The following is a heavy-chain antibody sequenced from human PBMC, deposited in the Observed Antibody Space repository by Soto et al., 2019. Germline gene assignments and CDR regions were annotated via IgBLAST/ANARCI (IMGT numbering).Heavy chain of an antibody. D-gene: IGHD6-6*01. Sequence: GGSLRLSCAASGFTFSSYGMHWVRQAPGKGLEWVAVISYDGSNKYYADSVKGRFTISRDNSKNTLYLQMNSLRAEDTAVYYCAKDHRLAARSLNWFDPWGQGTLVTAPQ. J-gene: IGHJ5*02. CDR3: AKDHRLAARSLNWFDP. CDR2: ISYDGSNK. V-gene: IGHV3-30*18. CDR1: GFTFSSYG.